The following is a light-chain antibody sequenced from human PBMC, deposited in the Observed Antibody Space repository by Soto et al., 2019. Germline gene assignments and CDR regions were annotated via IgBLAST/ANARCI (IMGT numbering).Light chain of an antibody. J-gene: IGKJ1*01. Sequence: EIVLTQSPCTLSLSPGERATLSCRASQSVSSSYLAWYQQKPGQAPRLLIYGSSRRATGIPGRFSGSGSGTDFTLTISRLEPEDFEVYYCQQRSNWPLTFGQGTKVDIK. V-gene: IGKV3D-20*02. CDR1: QSVSSSY. CDR2: GSS. CDR3: QQRSNWPLT.